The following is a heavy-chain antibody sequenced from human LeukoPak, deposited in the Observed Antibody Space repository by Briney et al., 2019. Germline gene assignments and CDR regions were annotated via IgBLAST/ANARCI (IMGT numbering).Heavy chain of an antibody. V-gene: IGHV1-2*02. J-gene: IGHJ4*02. CDR1: GYTFTSYG. CDR2: INPNSGGT. Sequence: ASVKVSCKASGYTFTSYGISWVRQAPGQGLEWMGWINPNSGGTNYAQKFQGRVTMTRDTSISTAYMELSRLRSDDTAVYYCARLYGRGIVVVVAAYYFDYWGQGTLVTVSS. D-gene: IGHD2-15*01. CDR3: ARLYGRGIVVVVAAYYFDY.